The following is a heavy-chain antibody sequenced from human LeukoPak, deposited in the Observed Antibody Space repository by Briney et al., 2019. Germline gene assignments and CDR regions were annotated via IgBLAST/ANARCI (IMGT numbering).Heavy chain of an antibody. Sequence: ASVKVSCKVSGYTLTELSMHWVRQAPGKGLEWMGGFDPEDGETIYAQKFQGRVTMTRDTSISTAYMELSRLRSDDTAVYYCARSGTEFDYWGQGTLVTVSP. CDR1: GYTLTELS. V-gene: IGHV1-24*01. D-gene: IGHD1-7*01. CDR3: ARSGTEFDY. J-gene: IGHJ4*02. CDR2: FDPEDGET.